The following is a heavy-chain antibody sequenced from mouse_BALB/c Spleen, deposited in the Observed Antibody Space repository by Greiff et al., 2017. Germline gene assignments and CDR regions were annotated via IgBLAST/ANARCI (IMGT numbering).Heavy chain of an antibody. J-gene: IGHJ4*01. CDR2: IYPGGGYT. CDR3: ARKGLITTATYYAMDY. D-gene: IGHD1-2*01. Sequence: VQLQQSGAELVRPGTSVKISCKASGYTFTNYWLGWVKQRPGHGLEWIGDIYPGGGYTNYNEKFKGKATLTADTSSSTAYMQLSSLTSEDSAVYFCARKGLITTATYYAMDYWGQGTSVTVSS. CDR1: GYTFTNYW. V-gene: IGHV1-63*02.